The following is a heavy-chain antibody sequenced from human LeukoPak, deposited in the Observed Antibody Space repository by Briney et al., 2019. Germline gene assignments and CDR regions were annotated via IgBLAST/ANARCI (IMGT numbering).Heavy chain of an antibody. CDR1: GGSIRYYY. J-gene: IGHJ4*02. CDR2: IYYNGST. CDR3: ARRGGLFDY. D-gene: IGHD2-15*01. V-gene: IGHV4-59*01. Sequence: SETLSLTCTVSGGSIRYYYWSWIRQSPGKGLEWIGYIYYNGSTNYNPSLKSRVTISVDMSKNQFSLKMSSVTAADTAVYYCARRGGLFDYWGQGRLVTVSS.